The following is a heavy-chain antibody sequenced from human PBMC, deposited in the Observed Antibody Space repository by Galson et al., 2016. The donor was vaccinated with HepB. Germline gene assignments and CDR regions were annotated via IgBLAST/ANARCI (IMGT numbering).Heavy chain of an antibody. Sequence: SLRLSCAASEFTFTNAWMIWVRQAPGKGLEWIGRIKSKTQGGTTDYAEALKGRFTISRDDSKNTVFLQIYSLRTEDTAVYYCTTGYSTATTYHGDNAFDVWGQGTLVTVSS. D-gene: IGHD2-8*02. V-gene: IGHV3-15*01. J-gene: IGHJ4*02. CDR2: IKSKTQGGTT. CDR3: TTGYSTATTYHGDNAFDV. CDR1: EFTFTNAW.